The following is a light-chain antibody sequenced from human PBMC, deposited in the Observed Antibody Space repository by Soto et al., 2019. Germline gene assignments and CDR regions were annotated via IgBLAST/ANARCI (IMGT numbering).Light chain of an antibody. V-gene: IGLV2-8*01. J-gene: IGLJ3*02. Sequence: QAVVTQPPSASGSPGQSVTISCTGTSSHIGGYNSVSWYQQHPGKAPRLMIYEVNKRPSGVPDRFSGSKSGYTASLTVSGLQTEDEAFYYCSSSAGIYHYLVFGGGTKLTVL. CDR3: SSSAGIYHYLV. CDR1: SSHIGGYNS. CDR2: EVN.